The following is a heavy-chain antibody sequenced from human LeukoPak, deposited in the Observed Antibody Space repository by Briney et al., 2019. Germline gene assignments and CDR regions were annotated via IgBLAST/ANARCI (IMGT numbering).Heavy chain of an antibody. Sequence: GGSLRLSCAASGFTFSSYAMHWVRQAPGKGLEWVAVISYDGSNKYYADSVKGRFTISRDNSKNTLYLQMNSLRAEDTAVYYCARPLYPGVVTFGAFDIWGQGTMVTVSS. V-gene: IGHV3-30*04. CDR2: ISYDGSNK. D-gene: IGHD3-16*01. J-gene: IGHJ3*02. CDR1: GFTFSSYA. CDR3: ARPLYPGVVTFGAFDI.